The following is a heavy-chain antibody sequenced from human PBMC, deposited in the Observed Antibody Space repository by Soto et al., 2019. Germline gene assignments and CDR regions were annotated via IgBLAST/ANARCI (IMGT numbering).Heavy chain of an antibody. D-gene: IGHD5-12*01. J-gene: IGHJ3*02. Sequence: PGGSLRLSCAASGFTFSSYGMHLVRQAPGKGLEWVAVISYDGSNKYYADSVKGRFTISRDNSKNTLYLQMNSLRAEDTAVYYCAKDTSGYDSDAFDIWGQGTMVTVSS. CDR3: AKDTSGYDSDAFDI. V-gene: IGHV3-30*18. CDR1: GFTFSSYG. CDR2: ISYDGSNK.